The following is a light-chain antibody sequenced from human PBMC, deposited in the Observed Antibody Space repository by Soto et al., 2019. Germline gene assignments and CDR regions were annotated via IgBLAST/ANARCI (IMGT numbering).Light chain of an antibody. CDR2: DAS. CDR1: QSVSGW. CDR3: QQYENFAWT. J-gene: IGKJ1*01. V-gene: IGKV1-5*01. Sequence: DIQMTQSPSTLSASVGDTVTVTCRASQSVSGWLAGYQQKPGEAPKLLIYDASALPRGVPPRFSGSGSGTKVTLTISSLQTDEFANYDCQQYENFAWTFGPGTKVEI.